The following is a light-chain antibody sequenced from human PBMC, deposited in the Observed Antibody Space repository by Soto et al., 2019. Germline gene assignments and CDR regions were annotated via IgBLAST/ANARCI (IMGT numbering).Light chain of an antibody. Sequence: DIQMTQSPSTLSASVGDRVTITCRASQSISSWLAWYQQKPGKAPKLLIYKASSLESGVPSRFSGSGSGTEFTLTTSSLQPDDFATSYCQQYNSYSWTFGQGTKV. CDR3: QQYNSYSWT. CDR1: QSISSW. J-gene: IGKJ1*01. V-gene: IGKV1-5*03. CDR2: KAS.